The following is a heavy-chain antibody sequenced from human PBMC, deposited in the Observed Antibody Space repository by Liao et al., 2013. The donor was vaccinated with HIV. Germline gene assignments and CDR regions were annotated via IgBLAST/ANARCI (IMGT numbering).Heavy chain of an antibody. J-gene: IGHJ3*02. CDR1: GGSISSYY. CDR2: IYSSGSA. CDR3: ASLEYSSDLDAFDI. Sequence: QLQLQESGPGLVKPSETLSLTCTVSGGSISSYYWSWIRQPAGKGLEWIGRIYSSGSANYNPSLKSRVTMSVDTSKNQFSLKLSSVTAADTAVYYCASLEYSSDLDAFDIWGQGTMVTVSS. V-gene: IGHV4-4*07. D-gene: IGHD6-6*01.